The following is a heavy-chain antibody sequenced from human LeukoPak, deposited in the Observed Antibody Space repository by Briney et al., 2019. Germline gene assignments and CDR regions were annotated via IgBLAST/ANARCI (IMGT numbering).Heavy chain of an antibody. CDR2: ISWNSGSI. CDR1: GFTFDDYA. D-gene: IGHD3-22*01. V-gene: IGHV3-9*01. CDR3: AKDIGSSGYSPFDY. J-gene: IGHJ4*02. Sequence: GGSLRLSCAASGFTFDDYAMHWVRQAPGKGLEWVSGISWNSGSIGYADSVKGRFTISRDNAKNSLYLQMNSLRAEDTALYHCAKDIGSSGYSPFDYWGQGTLVTVSS.